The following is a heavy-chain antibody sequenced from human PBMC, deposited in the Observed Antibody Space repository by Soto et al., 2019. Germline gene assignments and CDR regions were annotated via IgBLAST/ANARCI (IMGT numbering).Heavy chain of an antibody. V-gene: IGHV4-39*01. Sequence: SETLSLTCTVSGGSISSSSYYWGWIRQPPGKGLEWIGSIYYSGSTYYNPSLKSRVTISVDTSKNQFSLKLSSVTAADTAVYYCARYPLPAYLGRYSGSHDYGMDVWGQGTTVTVSS. CDR2: IYYSGST. CDR3: ARYPLPAYLGRYSGSHDYGMDV. J-gene: IGHJ6*02. CDR1: GGSISSSSYY. D-gene: IGHD1-26*01.